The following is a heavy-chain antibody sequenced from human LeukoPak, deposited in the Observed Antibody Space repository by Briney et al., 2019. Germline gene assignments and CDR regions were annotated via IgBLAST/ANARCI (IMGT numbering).Heavy chain of an antibody. Sequence: QTGGSLRLSCAASGFTFSSYGMHWVRQAPGKGLEWVAVIWYDGSNKYYADSVKGRFTISRDNSKNTLYLQMNSLRAEDTAVYYCARAQFVAAFDIWGQGTMVTVSS. CDR1: GFTFSSYG. V-gene: IGHV3-33*01. CDR3: ARAQFVAAFDI. CDR2: IWYDGSNK. J-gene: IGHJ3*02. D-gene: IGHD3-16*01.